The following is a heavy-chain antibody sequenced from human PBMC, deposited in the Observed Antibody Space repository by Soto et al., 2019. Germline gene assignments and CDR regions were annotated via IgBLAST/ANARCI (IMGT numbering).Heavy chain of an antibody. CDR3: ARDDYGIYPY. CDR1: GYAITAYY. Sequence: ASVKVSCKASGYAITAYYIHWVRQAPGQGLEWMGWVDPRTGGTIYAQKFQDRVTMTRDTSISTVYMDLSGLRSDDTALYYCARDDYGIYPYWGQGTLVTVSS. D-gene: IGHD1-26*01. V-gene: IGHV1-2*02. CDR2: VDPRTGGT. J-gene: IGHJ4*02.